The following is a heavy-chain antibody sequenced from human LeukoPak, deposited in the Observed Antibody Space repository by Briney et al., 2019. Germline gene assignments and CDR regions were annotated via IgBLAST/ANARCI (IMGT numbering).Heavy chain of an antibody. CDR1: GFTFDDYA. CDR3: AKAYYYDSSGYYLGYTFDY. Sequence: PGGSLRLSCAASGFTFDDYAMHWVRQAPGKGLEWVSGISWNSGSIGYADSVKGRFTISRDNAKSSLYLQMNSLRAEDTALYYCAKAYYYDSSGYYLGYTFDYWGQGTLVTVSS. D-gene: IGHD3-22*01. CDR2: ISWNSGSI. J-gene: IGHJ4*02. V-gene: IGHV3-9*01.